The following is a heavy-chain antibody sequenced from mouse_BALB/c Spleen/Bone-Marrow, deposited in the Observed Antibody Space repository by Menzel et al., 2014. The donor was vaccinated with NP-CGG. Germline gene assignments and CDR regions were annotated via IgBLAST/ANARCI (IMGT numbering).Heavy chain of an antibody. D-gene: IGHD2-14*01. CDR3: ARDGDYRYAWFAY. Sequence: EVQLQESGGGLVKPGGSLKLSCAASGFTFSDYYMYWVRQTPEKRLEWVATISDAGGYTYYPDSVKGRFTISRDNAKNNLYLQMISLKSEDTAMYYCARDGDYRYAWFAYWGQGTLVTVST. CDR1: GFTFSDYY. CDR2: ISDAGGYT. V-gene: IGHV5-4*02. J-gene: IGHJ3*01.